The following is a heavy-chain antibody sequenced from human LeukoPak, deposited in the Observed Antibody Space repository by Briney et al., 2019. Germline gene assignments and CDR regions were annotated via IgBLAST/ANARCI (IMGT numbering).Heavy chain of an antibody. Sequence: GRSLRLSCAVSGFTFSNYAMHWVRQAPGKGLEWVAVISYDGHYKYYADSVKGRFTISRDNSRNTLYLQMNSLRGEDTAVYYCARDHAADIVATGEDYWGQGTLVTVSS. V-gene: IGHV3-30-3*01. CDR1: GFTFSNYA. J-gene: IGHJ4*02. D-gene: IGHD5-12*01. CDR3: ARDHAADIVATGEDY. CDR2: ISYDGHYK.